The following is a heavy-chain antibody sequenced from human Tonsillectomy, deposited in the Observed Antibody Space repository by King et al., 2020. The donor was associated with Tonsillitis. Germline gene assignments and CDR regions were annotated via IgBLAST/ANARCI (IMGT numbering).Heavy chain of an antibody. V-gene: IGHV3-72*01. J-gene: IGHJ3*02. Sequence: VQLVESGGGLVQPGGSLRLSCAASGFTFSDHYMDWVRQAPGKGLEWVGRTRNKANSYTTEYAASVKGRFTISSDDSKNSLYLQMNSLKTEDTAVYYCASSGLGATTFDAFDMWGQGTMVTVSS. CDR2: TRNKANSYTT. CDR1: GFTFSDHY. CDR3: ASSGLGATTFDAFDM. D-gene: IGHD1-26*01.